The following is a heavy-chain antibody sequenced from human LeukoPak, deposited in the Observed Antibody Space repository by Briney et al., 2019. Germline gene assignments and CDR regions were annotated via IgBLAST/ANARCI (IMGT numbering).Heavy chain of an antibody. CDR3: ARDEIAAAGFGY. CDR2: INPSGGST. J-gene: IGHJ4*02. D-gene: IGHD6-13*01. V-gene: IGHV1-46*01. CDR1: GYTFTSYA. Sequence: ASVKVSCKASGYTFTSYAMNWVRQAPGQGLEWMGIINPSGGSTSYAQKFQGRVTMTRDTSTSTVYMELSSLRSEDTAVYYCARDEIAAAGFGYWGQGTLVTVSS.